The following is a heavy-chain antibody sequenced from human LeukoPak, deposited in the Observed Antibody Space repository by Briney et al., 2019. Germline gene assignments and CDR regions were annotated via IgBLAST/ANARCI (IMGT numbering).Heavy chain of an antibody. J-gene: IGHJ3*02. D-gene: IGHD5-24*01. CDR1: GGSISSSSSY. Sequence: SETLSLTCTVSGGSISSSSSYWGWIRQPPGKGLEWNGSIYYSGSTYYNPSLKSRVTISVDTSKNQFSLKLSSVTAADTAVYYCARPCRDGYKRDAFDIWGQGTMVTVSS. CDR3: ARPCRDGYKRDAFDI. V-gene: IGHV4-39*01. CDR2: IYYSGST.